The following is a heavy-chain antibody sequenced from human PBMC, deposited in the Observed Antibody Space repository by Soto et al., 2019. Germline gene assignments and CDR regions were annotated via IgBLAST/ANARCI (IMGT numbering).Heavy chain of an antibody. CDR2: IYHSGST. D-gene: IGHD5-18*01. J-gene: IGHJ4*02. CDR1: GGSISSGGYS. Sequence: PSETLSLTCAVSGGSISSGGYSWSWIRQPPGKGLEWIGYIYHSGSTYYNPSLKSRVTISVDKSKNQFSLKLSSVTAADTAVYYCASGKRGYSYGGIDYWGQGTLVTVSS. V-gene: IGHV4-30-2*01. CDR3: ASGKRGYSYGGIDY.